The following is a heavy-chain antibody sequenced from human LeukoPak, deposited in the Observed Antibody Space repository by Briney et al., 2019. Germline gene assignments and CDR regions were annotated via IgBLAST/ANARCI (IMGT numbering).Heavy chain of an antibody. CDR1: GFTFRSYA. Sequence: GGSLRLSCVASGFTFRSYAMGWVRQAPGKGLEWVSAISGSGGSTYYADSVKGRFTISRDNSKNTLYPQMNSLRAEDTAVYYCAKKGGYDSSGYYPLDYWGQGTLVTVSS. J-gene: IGHJ4*02. CDR3: AKKGGYDSSGYYPLDY. D-gene: IGHD3-22*01. CDR2: ISGSGGST. V-gene: IGHV3-23*01.